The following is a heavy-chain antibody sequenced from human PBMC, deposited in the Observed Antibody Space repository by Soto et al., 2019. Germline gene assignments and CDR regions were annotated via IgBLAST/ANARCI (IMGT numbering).Heavy chain of an antibody. CDR2: MSSSSDDYI. CDR1: GFTFNIYS. Sequence: PGGSLRLSCAASGFTFNIYSINWVRQAPGKGLEWVSSMSSSSDDYIYYADSVKGRFTISRDNAKNSVYLQMNSLRAEDTAVYFCARVPDSSGYYYVDYYYYGMDVWGQGTPVTVSS. J-gene: IGHJ6*02. D-gene: IGHD3-22*01. V-gene: IGHV3-21*06. CDR3: ARVPDSSGYYYVDYYYYGMDV.